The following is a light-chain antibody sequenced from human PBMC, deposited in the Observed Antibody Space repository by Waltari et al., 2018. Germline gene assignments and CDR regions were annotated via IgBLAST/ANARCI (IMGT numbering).Light chain of an antibody. CDR2: DAS. CDR1: QSISLW. V-gene: IGKV1-5*01. CDR3: QQYSGYSGP. J-gene: IGKJ4*01. Sequence: DIQMTQFPSTLSASVGDRVTITCRASQSISLWLAWYQQKPGKAPKVLIYDASTLERGVPSRFSGSGSETEFTLAISSLQPDDFATYYCQQYSGYSGPFGGGTKVEIK.